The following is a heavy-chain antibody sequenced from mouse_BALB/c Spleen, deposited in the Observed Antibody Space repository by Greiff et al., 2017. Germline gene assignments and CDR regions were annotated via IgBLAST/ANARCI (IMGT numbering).Heavy chain of an antibody. D-gene: IGHD3-1*01. V-gene: IGHV1-5*01. CDR3: TRRGYRSYYFDY. CDR1: GYSFTSYW. J-gene: IGHJ2*01. Sequence: VQLQQSGTVLARPGASVKMSCKASGYSFTSYWMHWVKQRPGQGLEWIGAIYPGNSDTSYNQKFKGKAKLTAFTSASTAYMELSSLTNEDSAVYYCTRRGYRSYYFDYWGQGTTLTVSS. CDR2: IYPGNSDT.